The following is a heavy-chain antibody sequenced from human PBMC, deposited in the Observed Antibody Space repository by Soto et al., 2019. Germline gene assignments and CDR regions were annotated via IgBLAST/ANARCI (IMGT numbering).Heavy chain of an antibody. J-gene: IGHJ4*02. CDR1: GGSFDGYY. V-gene: IGHV4-34*01. CDR3: ARRGVRILEWLSEYYFDY. Sequence: QVQLQQWGAGPLKPSETLSLMCAVYGGSFDGYYWTWIRQPPGKGLEWIGQINHVGITKYNPSLKSRVTISVDTSKNQFSLRLSSVSAADTAVYYCARRGVRILEWLSEYYFDYWGQGTLVTVSS. CDR2: INHVGIT. D-gene: IGHD3-3*01.